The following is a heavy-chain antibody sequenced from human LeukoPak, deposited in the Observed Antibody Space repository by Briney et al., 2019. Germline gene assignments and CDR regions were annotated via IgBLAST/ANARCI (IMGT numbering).Heavy chain of an antibody. J-gene: IGHJ4*02. CDR1: GFTFDDYA. V-gene: IGHV3-9*01. Sequence: GGSLRLSCAASGFTFDDYAMHWVRQDPGKGLEWVSGISWNSGSIGYADSVKGRFTISRDNAKNSLYLQMNSLRAEDTALYYCAKVQGYSYGFFDYWGQGTLVTVSS. CDR2: ISWNSGSI. D-gene: IGHD5-18*01. CDR3: AKVQGYSYGFFDY.